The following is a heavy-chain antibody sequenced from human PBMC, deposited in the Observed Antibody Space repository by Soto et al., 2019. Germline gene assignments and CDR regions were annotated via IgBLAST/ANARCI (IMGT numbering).Heavy chain of an antibody. V-gene: IGHV5-51*01. CDR1: GYSFPNYW. CDR2: IYPSDSDL. D-gene: IGHD1-26*01. J-gene: IGHJ5*02. Sequence: PGESLKISCKASGYSFPNYWIGWVRQMPGKGLEWMGIIYPSDSDLRYSPSFQGQVTISADKSISTAYLQWNSLKASDTAMYYCARCLFSYGARFDPWGQGTLVTVSS. CDR3: ARCLFSYGARFDP.